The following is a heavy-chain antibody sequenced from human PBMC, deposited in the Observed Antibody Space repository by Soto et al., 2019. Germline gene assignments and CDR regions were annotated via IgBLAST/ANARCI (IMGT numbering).Heavy chain of an antibody. D-gene: IGHD3-10*01. CDR2: IYTSGST. CDR1: GGSISSYY. V-gene: IGHV4-4*07. CDR3: ARSGSGSGSYYRNWFDP. Sequence: PSETLSLTCTVSGGSISSYYWSWIRQPAGKGLEWIGRIYTSGSTNYNPPLKSRVTMSVDTSKNQFSLKLSSVTAADTAVYYCARSGSGSGSYYRNWFDPWGQGTLVTVSS. J-gene: IGHJ5*02.